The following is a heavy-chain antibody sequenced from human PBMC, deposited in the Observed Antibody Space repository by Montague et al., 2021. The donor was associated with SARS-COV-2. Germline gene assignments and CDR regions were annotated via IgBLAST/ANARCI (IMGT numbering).Heavy chain of an antibody. CDR1: GGSISNYY. CDR3: AREGGWLSRGSYYFDY. Sequence: SETLSLTCTVSGGSISNYYWSWIRQPPGKGLEWIGSIYYSGSTYYNPSLKSRVTISVDTSKNQFSLRLSSVTAADTAVYYCAREGGWLSRGSYYFDYWGQGTLVTVSS. J-gene: IGHJ4*02. CDR2: IYYSGST. V-gene: IGHV4-39*07. D-gene: IGHD3-22*01.